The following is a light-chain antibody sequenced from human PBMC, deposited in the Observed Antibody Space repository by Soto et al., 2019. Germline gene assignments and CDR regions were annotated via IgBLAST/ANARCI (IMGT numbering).Light chain of an antibody. CDR2: EAT. V-gene: IGLV2-23*01. Sequence: QSVLTQPASVSGSPGQSITISCTGSNNDVGRFGLVSWYQMHPGKAPKVMIYEATKRPSGLSNRFSGSKFGNTASLTISGLQAEDEADYYCCAYAGGSYLFVFGTGTKVTVL. J-gene: IGLJ1*01. CDR3: CAYAGGSYLFV. CDR1: NNDVGRFGL.